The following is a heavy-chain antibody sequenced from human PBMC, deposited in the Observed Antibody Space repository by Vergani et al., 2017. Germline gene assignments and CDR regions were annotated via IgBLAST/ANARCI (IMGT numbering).Heavy chain of an antibody. CDR3: ARHPGSGWYAGYYYYYYGMDV. CDR1: GGTISTSSYY. V-gene: IGHV4-39*01. D-gene: IGHD6-19*01. CDR2: IYYSWNT. Sequence: QLQLQESGPGLVKPSETLSLTCTVSGGTISTSSYYLGWIRQPPGKGLEWIGSIYYSWNTYYNPSLKSRVTIFVDTSKNQFSLKLSSVTAADTAVYYCARHPGSGWYAGYYYYYYGMDVWGQGTTVTVSS. J-gene: IGHJ6*02.